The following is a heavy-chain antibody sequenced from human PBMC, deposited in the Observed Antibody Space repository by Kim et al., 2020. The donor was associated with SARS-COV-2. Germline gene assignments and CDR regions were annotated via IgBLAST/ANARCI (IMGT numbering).Heavy chain of an antibody. CDR3: ARVPSGYSYGLGEYFQH. J-gene: IGHJ1*01. CDR2: IIPIFGTA. D-gene: IGHD5-18*01. CDR1: GGTFSSYA. V-gene: IGHV1-69*13. Sequence: SVKVSCKASGGTFSSYAISWVRQAPGQGLEWMGGIIPIFGTANYAQKFQGRVTITADESTSTAYMELSSLRSEDTAVYYCARVPSGYSYGLGEYFQHWGQGTLVTVSS.